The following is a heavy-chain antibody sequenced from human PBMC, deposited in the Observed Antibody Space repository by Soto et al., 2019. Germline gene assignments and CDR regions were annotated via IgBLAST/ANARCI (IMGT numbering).Heavy chain of an antibody. J-gene: IGHJ4*02. D-gene: IGHD1-26*01. V-gene: IGHV3-33*01. Sequence: GGSLRLSCAASGFTFSSYGMHWVRQAPGKGLEWVAVIWYDGSNKYYADSVKGRFTISRDNSKNTLDPQMNSLRAEDTAVYYCAGEGDSGSLSIDYWGQGTLVTVSS. CDR2: IWYDGSNK. CDR3: AGEGDSGSLSIDY. CDR1: GFTFSSYG.